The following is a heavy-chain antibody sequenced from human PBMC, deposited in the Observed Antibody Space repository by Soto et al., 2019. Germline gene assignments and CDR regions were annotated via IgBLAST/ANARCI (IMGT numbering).Heavy chain of an antibody. V-gene: IGHV3-30*18. CDR3: AKEWVYDSSGSYFDY. CDR1: GFTFSSYG. D-gene: IGHD3-22*01. CDR2: ISYDGSNK. J-gene: IGHJ4*02. Sequence: QVQLVESGGGVVQPWRSLRLSCAASGFTFSSYGMHWFRQAPGKGLEWGAVISYDGSNKYYADSVKDRFTISRDNSKNTPYLQMNSLRAEDTAVFYCAKEWVYDSSGSYFDYWGQGTLVTVSS.